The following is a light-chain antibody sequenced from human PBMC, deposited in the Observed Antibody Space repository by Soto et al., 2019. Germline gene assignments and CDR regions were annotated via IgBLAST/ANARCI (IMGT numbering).Light chain of an antibody. V-gene: IGKV3-20*01. CDR2: AAS. J-gene: IGKJ3*01. Sequence: EIVLTQSPGTLSLSPGERATLCCRASQSVSRNYWAWYQHKPGQGPRLLIYAASSRATRIPDRFSGSGSGTDFTPPSSRLEPEDVALYYCQKYGRAFTFGPGTKGDIK. CDR3: QKYGRAFT. CDR1: QSVSRNY.